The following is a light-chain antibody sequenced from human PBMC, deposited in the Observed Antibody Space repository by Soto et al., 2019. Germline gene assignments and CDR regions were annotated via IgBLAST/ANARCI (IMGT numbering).Light chain of an antibody. CDR2: DAS. CDR1: QSISTW. CDR3: QQYNSYSKT. J-gene: IGKJ1*01. Sequence: DIQMTQSPSTLSASVGDRVTITCRASQSISTWFSWYQQKPGKAPKLLIYDASILKSGVPSRFSGSGSGAEFTLTISSLQPDDFATYFCQQYNSYSKTFGQGTKVDIK. V-gene: IGKV1-5*01.